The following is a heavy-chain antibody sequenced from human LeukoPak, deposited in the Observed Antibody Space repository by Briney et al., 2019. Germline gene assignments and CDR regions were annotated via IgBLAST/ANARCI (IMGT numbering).Heavy chain of an antibody. V-gene: IGHV1-18*01. CDR1: GYTFTNYP. CDR3: ARDLRGFVGEVRGGYYYYPMDV. CDR2: ISAYNGNT. Sequence: ASVKVSCKASGYTFTNYPTNWVRQAPGQGLEWMGWISAYNGNTKYAQKLQGKIIMTRDTSTNTVYMEVRSLRSDDTAIYYCARDLRGFVGEVRGGYYYYPMDVWGQGTTVTVSS. D-gene: IGHD3-10*01. J-gene: IGHJ6*02.